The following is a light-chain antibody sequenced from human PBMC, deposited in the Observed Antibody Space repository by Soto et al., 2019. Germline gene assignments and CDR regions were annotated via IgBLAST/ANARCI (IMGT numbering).Light chain of an antibody. CDR1: QGISSW. CDR2: AAS. J-gene: IGKJ1*01. CDR3: QQANSFPPT. Sequence: ESKMSQSPASLSASVGDRVTISCRASQGISSWLAWYQQKPGKAPKLLIYAASSLQSGVPSRFSGSGSGTDFTLTISRLQPEDFATYYCQQANSFPPTFGQGTKVDI. V-gene: IGKV1-12*01.